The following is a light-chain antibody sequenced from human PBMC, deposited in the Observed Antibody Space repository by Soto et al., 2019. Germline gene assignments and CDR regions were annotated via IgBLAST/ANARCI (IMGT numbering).Light chain of an antibody. Sequence: EIVMTQSPATLSVSPGERATLSCRASQSVSSNLAWYQQKPGQAPRLLIYGASTRATDIPARFSGSGSGTEFTLTINSLQSEDFAVYYCQQYNYWRGPFGQGTKVEIK. CDR3: QQYNYWRGP. CDR2: GAS. J-gene: IGKJ1*01. V-gene: IGKV3-15*01. CDR1: QSVSSN.